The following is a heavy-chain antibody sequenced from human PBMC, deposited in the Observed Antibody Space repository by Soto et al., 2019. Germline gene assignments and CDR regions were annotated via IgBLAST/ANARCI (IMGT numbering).Heavy chain of an antibody. Sequence: VQLVQSGAEVKKPGSSVKVSCKASGGTFGSYAISWVRQAPGQGLEWMGGIIPIPGTANYAQKFQGRLTIAADESTSTAYMVLSSLRSEDTAVYYCARTQGSSTSLEIYYYYYYGMDVWGQGTTVTVSS. CDR3: ARTQGSSTSLEIYYYYYYGMDV. D-gene: IGHD2-2*01. J-gene: IGHJ6*02. CDR1: GGTFGSYA. V-gene: IGHV1-69*01. CDR2: IIPIPGTA.